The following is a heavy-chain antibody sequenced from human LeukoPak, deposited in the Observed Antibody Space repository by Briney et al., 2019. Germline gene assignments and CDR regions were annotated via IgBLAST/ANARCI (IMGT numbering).Heavy chain of an antibody. CDR1: GGSSSSSNW. CDR3: ASKEYYYYGMNV. CDR2: IDHSGRT. V-gene: IGHV4-4*01. Sequence: SGTLSLTCAVSGGSSSSSNWWTWVRQPPGKGLEWIGEIDHSGRTNYNPSLKSRVTISVDKSKNQISLKLSSVTAADTAVYCCASKEYYYYGMNVWGQGTTVTVSS. J-gene: IGHJ6*01.